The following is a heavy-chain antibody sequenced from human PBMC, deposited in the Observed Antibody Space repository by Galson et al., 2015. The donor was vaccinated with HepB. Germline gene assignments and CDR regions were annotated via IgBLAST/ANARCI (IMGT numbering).Heavy chain of an antibody. D-gene: IGHD2-15*01. J-gene: IGHJ4*02. CDR2: INTNTGNP. V-gene: IGHV7-4-1*02. Sequence: SVKVSCKASGYTITTYALIWVRQAPGQGLEWMGWINTNTGNPTYAQGFTGRFVFSLDTSVSTAYLQISSLKAEDTAVYYCAREIVVAALDYWGQGTLVSVSS. CDR3: AREIVVAALDY. CDR1: GYTITTYA.